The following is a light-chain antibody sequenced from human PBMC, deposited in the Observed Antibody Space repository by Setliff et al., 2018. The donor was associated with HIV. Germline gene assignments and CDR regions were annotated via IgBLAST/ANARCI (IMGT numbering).Light chain of an antibody. CDR1: SSDVGTYDY. V-gene: IGLV2-11*01. CDR2: DVS. J-gene: IGLJ1*01. CDR3: CAYAGSYTSLYV. Sequence: QSVLTQPPSVSGSPGQSVTISCTGTSSDVGTYDYFSWYQQHPGKAPKLMIYDVSQRPSGVPDRFSGSKSVNTASLTISGLQTVDEADYCCCAYAGSYTSLYVSGTGTKVTVL.